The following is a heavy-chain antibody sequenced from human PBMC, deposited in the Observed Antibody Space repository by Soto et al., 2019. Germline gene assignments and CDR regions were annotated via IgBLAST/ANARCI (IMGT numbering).Heavy chain of an antibody. Sequence: QVQLVESGGGVVQPGRSLRLSCAASGFTFSSYGMHWVRQAPGKGLEWVAVISYDGSNKYYADAEKVRFTIASDNSKETWYLQMNSLRAEDTALYYCAKDAPLASTIVREVELGGGMAVWGQGTTVTVSS. J-gene: IGHJ6*02. V-gene: IGHV3-30*18. CDR2: ISYDGSNK. CDR3: AKDAPLASTIVREVELGGGMAV. CDR1: GFTFSSYG. D-gene: IGHD3-10*01.